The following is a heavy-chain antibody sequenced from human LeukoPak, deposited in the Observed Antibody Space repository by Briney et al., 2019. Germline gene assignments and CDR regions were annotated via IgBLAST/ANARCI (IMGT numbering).Heavy chain of an antibody. CDR1: GFTFSSYA. CDR2: ISYDGSNK. J-gene: IGHJ4*02. D-gene: IGHD3-3*01. V-gene: IGHV3-30-3*01. CDR3: ARASFFYDFWSGYYF. Sequence: GGSLRLSCAASGFTFSSYAMHWVRQAPGKGLEWVAVISYDGSNKYYADSVKGRFTISRDNSKNTLYLQMNSLRAEDTAVYYCARASFFYDFWSGYYFWGQGTLVTVSS.